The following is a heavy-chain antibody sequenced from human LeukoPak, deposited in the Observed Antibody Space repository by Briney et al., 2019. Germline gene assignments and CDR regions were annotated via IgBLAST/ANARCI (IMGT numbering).Heavy chain of an antibody. J-gene: IGHJ4*02. CDR2: ISPSGSSI. Sequence: GGSLRLSCAVSGLTFSDYYMSWTRQAPGKGPELVSYISPSGSSIFYVDSVKGRFTISRDNAKNSLYLQMNSLRAEDTAVYYCARVRYGTYDFWGQGTLVTVSS. V-gene: IGHV3-11*01. CDR1: GLTFSDYY. D-gene: IGHD4-17*01. CDR3: ARVRYGTYDF.